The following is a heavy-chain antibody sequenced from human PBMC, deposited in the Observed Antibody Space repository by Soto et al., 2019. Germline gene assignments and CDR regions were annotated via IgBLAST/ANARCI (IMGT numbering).Heavy chain of an antibody. D-gene: IGHD2-2*01. V-gene: IGHV4-30-2*01. Sequence: SETLSLTCAVSGGSISSGGYSWSWIRQPPGKGLEWIGYIYHSGSTYYNPSLKSRVTISVDRSKNQFSLKLSSVTAADTAVYYCARAVPAALDYWGQGTLVTVSS. CDR3: ARAVPAALDY. CDR1: GGSISSGGYS. J-gene: IGHJ4*02. CDR2: IYHSGST.